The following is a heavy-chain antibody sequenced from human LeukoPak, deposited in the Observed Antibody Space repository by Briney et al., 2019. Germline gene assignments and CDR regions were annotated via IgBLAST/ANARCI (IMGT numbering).Heavy chain of an antibody. CDR1: GGSMSSYY. CDR3: ARVFHDSSGYPFDY. J-gene: IGHJ4*02. V-gene: IGHV4-59*01. Sequence: SETLSLTCTVSGGSMSSYYWSWIRQPPGKGLEWIGYTYYSGNTDCNPSLKSRVTISVDTSKNQFSLKVSSVTVADTAVYYCARVFHDSSGYPFDYWGQGTLVTVSS. CDR2: TYYSGNT. D-gene: IGHD3-22*01.